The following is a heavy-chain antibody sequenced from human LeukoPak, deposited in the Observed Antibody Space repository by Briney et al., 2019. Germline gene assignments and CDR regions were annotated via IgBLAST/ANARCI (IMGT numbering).Heavy chain of an antibody. J-gene: IGHJ6*03. D-gene: IGHD2-2*01. CDR1: GGSFSGYY. V-gene: IGHV4-34*01. CDR2: INHSGST. CDR3: ARRTLESIVVVPAAGNYYYYYYMDV. Sequence: SETLSLTCAVYGGSFSGYYWSWIRQPPGKGLEWIGEINHSGSTNYSPSLKSRVTISVDTSKNQFSLKLSSVTAADTAVYYCARRTLESIVVVPAAGNYYYYYYMDVWGKGTTVTVSS.